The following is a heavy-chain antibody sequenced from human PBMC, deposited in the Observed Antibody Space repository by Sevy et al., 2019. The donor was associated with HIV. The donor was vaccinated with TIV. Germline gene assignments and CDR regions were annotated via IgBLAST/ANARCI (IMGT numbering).Heavy chain of an antibody. CDR3: ALERLSSDVAEYFQN. Sequence: GGSLRLSCAASGFTFNRYSMHWVRQAPGKGLEWVATISFDATNKHYPDSVKGRFTISRDNFQNSLFLQMDGLEPEDTAVYYCALERLSSDVAEYFQNWGQGTLVTVSS. D-gene: IGHD3-3*01. CDR2: ISFDATNK. CDR1: GFTFNRYS. J-gene: IGHJ1*01. V-gene: IGHV3-30-3*01.